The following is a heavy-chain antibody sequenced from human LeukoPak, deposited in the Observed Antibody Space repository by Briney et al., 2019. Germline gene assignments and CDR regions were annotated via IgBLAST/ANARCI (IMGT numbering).Heavy chain of an antibody. D-gene: IGHD5-18*01. CDR3: ARVWRVRGYSYGYFDY. CDR2: INPNSGGT. V-gene: IGHV1-2*02. J-gene: IGHJ4*02. CDR1: GYTFTGYY. Sequence: GASVKVSCKASGYTFTGYYMHWVRQAPGQGLEWMGWINPNSGGTNYAQKFQGRVTMTRDTSISTAYMELRSLRSDDTAVYYCARVWRVRGYSYGYFDYWGQGTLVTVSS.